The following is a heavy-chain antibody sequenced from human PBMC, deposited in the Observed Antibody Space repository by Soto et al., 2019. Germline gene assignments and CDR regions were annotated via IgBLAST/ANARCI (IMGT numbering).Heavy chain of an antibody. CDR3: ARVGAGPYCSGGSCYS. Sequence: SETLSLTCTVSGGSISSYYWSWIRQPPGKGLEWIGYIYYSGSTNYNPSLKGRVTISVDTSKNQFSLKLSSVTAADTAVYYCARVGAGPYCSGGSCYSWGQGTLVTVSS. J-gene: IGHJ4*02. CDR2: IYYSGST. CDR1: GGSISSYY. D-gene: IGHD2-15*01. V-gene: IGHV4-59*01.